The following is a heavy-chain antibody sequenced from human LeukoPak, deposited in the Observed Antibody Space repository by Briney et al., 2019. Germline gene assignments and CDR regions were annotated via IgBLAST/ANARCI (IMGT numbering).Heavy chain of an antibody. V-gene: IGHV3-48*03. CDR1: GFALRHWE. CDR2: ISSTGDTI. CDR3: ARESVAGPYYFDY. J-gene: IGHJ4*02. Sequence: GGSLRLSCAASGFALRHWEINWVRQAPGKGLEWIAYISSTGDTIYYADSLKGRFTISRDNAKNSLYLQMNSLRAEDTALYYCARESVAGPYYFDYWGQGTLVTVSS. D-gene: IGHD6-19*01.